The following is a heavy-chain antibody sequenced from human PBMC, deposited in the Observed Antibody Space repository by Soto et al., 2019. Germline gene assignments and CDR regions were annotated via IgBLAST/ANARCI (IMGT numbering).Heavy chain of an antibody. CDR1: GGSISSGDYY. Sequence: SETLSLTCTVSGGSISSGDYYWSWIRQPPGKGLEWIGYIYYSGSTYYNPSLKSRVTISVDTSKNQFSLKLSSVTAADTAVYYCATEISGPSWFDPWGRGTRVIVSS. V-gene: IGHV4-30-4*01. CDR3: ATEISGPSWFDP. J-gene: IGHJ5*02. D-gene: IGHD2-15*01. CDR2: IYYSGST.